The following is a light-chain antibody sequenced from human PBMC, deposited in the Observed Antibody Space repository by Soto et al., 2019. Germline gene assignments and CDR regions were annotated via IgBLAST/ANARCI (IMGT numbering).Light chain of an antibody. Sequence: EIVLTQSPATLSLSPGERATLSCRASQSVSSYLAWYQQKPGQAPRLLIYDASNRATGIPARFSGSGSGTDITLTISSLEPEDFACYYCQQRSNWPPYTFGQGTKLEIK. CDR2: DAS. J-gene: IGKJ2*01. CDR3: QQRSNWPPYT. CDR1: QSVSSY. V-gene: IGKV3-11*01.